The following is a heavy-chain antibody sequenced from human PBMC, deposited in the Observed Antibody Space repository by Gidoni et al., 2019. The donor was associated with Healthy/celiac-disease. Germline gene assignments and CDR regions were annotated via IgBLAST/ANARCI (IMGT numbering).Heavy chain of an antibody. V-gene: IGHV4-34*01. CDR3: ARGVGS. CDR2: INHSGST. D-gene: IGHD1-26*01. J-gene: IGHJ4*02. Sequence: QVQLQQWGAGLLKPSETLALPCAVYGGSFSGYYWSWIRQPPGKGLEWIGEINHSGSTNYNPSLKSRVTISVDTSKNQFSLKLSSVTAADTAVYYCARGVGSWGQGTLVTVSS. CDR1: GGSFSGYY.